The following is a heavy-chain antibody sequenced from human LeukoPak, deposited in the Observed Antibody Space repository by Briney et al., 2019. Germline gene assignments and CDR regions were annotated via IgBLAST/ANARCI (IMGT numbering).Heavy chain of an antibody. CDR1: GGSISSSSYY. Sequence: SETLSLTCTVSGGSISSSSYYCGWIRQPPGKGLEWIGSIYYSVSTYYNPSLKTRVTISVDTSKNQFSLKLSSVTAADTAVYYCARTPYYYDSSGYYGWEGYYYYYYMDVWGKGTTVTVSS. D-gene: IGHD3-22*01. CDR2: IYYSVST. J-gene: IGHJ6*03. CDR3: ARTPYYYDSSGYYGWEGYYYYYYMDV. V-gene: IGHV4-39*07.